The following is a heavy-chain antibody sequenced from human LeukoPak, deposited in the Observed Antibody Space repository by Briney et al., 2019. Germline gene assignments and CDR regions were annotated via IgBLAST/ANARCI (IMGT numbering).Heavy chain of an antibody. J-gene: IGHJ4*02. Sequence: GASVKVSCKASGYTFTSYDINWVRQAPGQGLEWMGWINPNSGDTNSAQKFQGRATMTRDTSINTAYMELSRLRSDDTAVYFCTRDWLLRYSQGGFDYWGQGTLVTVSS. CDR2: INPNSGDT. CDR1: GYTFTSYD. CDR3: TRDWLLRYSQGGFDY. V-gene: IGHV1-2*02. D-gene: IGHD3-9*01.